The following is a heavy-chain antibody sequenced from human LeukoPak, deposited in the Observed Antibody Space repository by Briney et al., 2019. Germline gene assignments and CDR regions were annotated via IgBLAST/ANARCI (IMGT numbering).Heavy chain of an antibody. J-gene: IGHJ4*02. D-gene: IGHD4-17*01. CDR2: INSSSYT. Sequence: PGGSLRLSCAASGFTFSDYYMSWIRQAPGKGLEWVSYINSSSYTNYADSVKGRFTISRDNAKNSLYLQMNSLRAEDTAVYYCARGDYGDYESEVSWGQGTLVTVSS. CDR3: ARGDYGDYESEVS. CDR1: GFTFSDYY. V-gene: IGHV3-11*06.